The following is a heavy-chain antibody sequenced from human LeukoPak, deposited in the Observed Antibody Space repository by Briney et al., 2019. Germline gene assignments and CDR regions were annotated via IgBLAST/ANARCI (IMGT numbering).Heavy chain of an antibody. V-gene: IGHV3-23*01. CDR2: TSSSDAGK. D-gene: IGHD2-15*01. J-gene: IGHJ4*02. CDR3: AKAPVTSCRGAFCYPLDS. CDR1: GFPFSSYA. Sequence: PTGGSLRLSCAASGFPFSSYAMSWVRRAPGKGLEWVSATSSSDAGKYYADSVRGRFTISRDNSRNTMYLQMNSLRVEDAAVYYCAKAPVTSCRGAFCYPLDSWGQGTLVTVSS.